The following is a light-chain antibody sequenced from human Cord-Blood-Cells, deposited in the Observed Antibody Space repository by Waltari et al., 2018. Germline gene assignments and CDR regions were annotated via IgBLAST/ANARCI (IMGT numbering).Light chain of an antibody. V-gene: IGLV1-44*01. CDR3: AAWDDSLNGWV. CDR1: SSTIRSHP. Sequence: QSVLTQPPSASGTPGQRATISCSASSSTIRSHPVKCYQQLPGTAPNLLIYSNNQRPSGVPDRFSGSKSGTSASLAISGLQSEDEADYYCAAWDDSLNGWVFGGGTKLTVL. CDR2: SNN. J-gene: IGLJ3*02.